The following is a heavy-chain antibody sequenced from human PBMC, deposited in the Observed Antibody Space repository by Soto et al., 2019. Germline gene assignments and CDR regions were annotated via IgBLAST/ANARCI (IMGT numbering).Heavy chain of an antibody. CDR2: INHSGST. V-gene: IGHV4-34*01. J-gene: IGHJ5*02. D-gene: IGHD2-2*01. CDR1: GGSFSGYY. CDR3: ARGQGYCSSTSCSAGNWFDP. Sequence: QVQLQQWGAGLLKPSETLSLTCAVYGGSFSGYYWSWIRQPPGKGLEWIGEINHSGSTNYNPSLKSRVTISVDTSKNQFSLKLSSVTAADTAVYYCARGQGYCSSTSCSAGNWFDPWGQGTLVTVSS.